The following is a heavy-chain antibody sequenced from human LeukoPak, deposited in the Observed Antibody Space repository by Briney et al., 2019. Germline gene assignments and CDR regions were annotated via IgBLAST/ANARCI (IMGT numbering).Heavy chain of an antibody. CDR1: GFTFSSYS. D-gene: IGHD1-1*01. Sequence: GSLRLSCAASGFTFSSYSMNWIRQAPGKGLEWVSSISSSSSYIYYADSVKGRFTISRDNAKNSLYLQMNSLRAEDTAVYYCARDPGTSLDYWGQGTLVTVSS. V-gene: IGHV3-21*01. J-gene: IGHJ4*02. CDR3: ARDPGTSLDY. CDR2: ISSSSSYI.